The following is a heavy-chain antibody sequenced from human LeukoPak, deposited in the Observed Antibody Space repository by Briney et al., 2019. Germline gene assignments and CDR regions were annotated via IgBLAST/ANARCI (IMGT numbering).Heavy chain of an antibody. V-gene: IGHV4-59*01. CDR1: GGSISSFY. J-gene: IGHJ3*02. CDR2: ISYSETT. CDR3: ARDKGLPQTFDI. D-gene: IGHD5/OR15-5a*01. Sequence: SETLSLTCTVSGGSISSFYWSWIRQPPGKGLECIGYISYSETTSYNPSLMSRVTISLDTSKNQFSLKLTSVTAADTAVYYCARDKGLPQTFDIWGQGTMVTVSS.